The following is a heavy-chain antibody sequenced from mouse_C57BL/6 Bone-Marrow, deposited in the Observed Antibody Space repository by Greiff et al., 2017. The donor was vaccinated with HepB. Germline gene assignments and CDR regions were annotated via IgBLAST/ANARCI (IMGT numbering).Heavy chain of an antibody. CDR1: GYTFTDYE. Sequence: VKLQESGAELVRPGASVTLSCKASGYTFTDYEMHWVKQTPVHGLEWIGAIDPETGGTAYNQKFKGKAILTADKSSSTAYMELRSLTSEDSAVYYCTRGVYDYGFDYWGQGTTLTVSS. CDR3: TRGVYDYGFDY. J-gene: IGHJ2*01. D-gene: IGHD2-4*01. V-gene: IGHV1-15*01. CDR2: IDPETGGT.